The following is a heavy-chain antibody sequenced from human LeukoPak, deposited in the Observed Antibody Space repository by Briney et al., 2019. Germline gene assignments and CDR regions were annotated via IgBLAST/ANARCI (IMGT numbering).Heavy chain of an antibody. J-gene: IGHJ4*02. Sequence: GGSLRLSCAASGFTFSSYWMSWVRQAPGKGLEWVANIKQDGSEKYYVDSVKGRFTISRDNAKNSLYLQMNSLRAEDTAVYCCARDLLEWLHYFDYWGQGTLVTVSS. V-gene: IGHV3-7*01. CDR2: IKQDGSEK. D-gene: IGHD3-3*01. CDR1: GFTFSSYW. CDR3: ARDLLEWLHYFDY.